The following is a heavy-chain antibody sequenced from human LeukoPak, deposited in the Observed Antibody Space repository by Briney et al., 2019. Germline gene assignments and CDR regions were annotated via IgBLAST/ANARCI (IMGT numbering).Heavy chain of an antibody. CDR1: GFTFSSYA. J-gene: IGHJ4*02. V-gene: IGHV3-23*01. D-gene: IGHD3-9*01. Sequence: GGSLRLSCAASGFTFSSYAMSWVRQAPGKGLEWVSAISDSGGSTYYADSVKGRSTISRDNSKNTLYLQMNSLRAEDTAVYYCAKDRLDYDILTGYYDYWGQGTLVTVSS. CDR2: ISDSGGST. CDR3: AKDRLDYDILTGYYDY.